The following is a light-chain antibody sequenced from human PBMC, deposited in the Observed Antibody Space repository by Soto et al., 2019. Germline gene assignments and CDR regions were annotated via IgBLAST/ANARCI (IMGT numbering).Light chain of an antibody. V-gene: IGKV3-20*01. CDR1: QSVSSSS. CDR2: GAS. J-gene: IGKJ2*01. CDR3: QQYSTPLMYT. Sequence: DIVLTQYPGTLSLSPGERATLSCRASQSVSSSSLAWYQQKPGQAPRLLIYGASSRATGIPDRFSGSGSGTDFTLTISRLEPEDFAVYYCQQYSTPLMYTFGQGTKLDIK.